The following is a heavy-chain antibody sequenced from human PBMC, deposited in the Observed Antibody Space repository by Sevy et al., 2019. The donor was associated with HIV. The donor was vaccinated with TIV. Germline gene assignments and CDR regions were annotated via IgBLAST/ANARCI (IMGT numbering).Heavy chain of an antibody. CDR1: GFTFSSYA. D-gene: IGHD6-13*01. CDR3: ARASAKGIAAAGSLLRPFDY. Sequence: GGSLRLSCAVSGFTFSSYAMHWVRQAPGKGLEWVAVISYDGSNKYYADSVKGRFTISRDNSKNTLYLQMNSLRAEDTAVYYCARASAKGIAAAGSLLRPFDYWGQGTLVTVSS. V-gene: IGHV3-30*04. J-gene: IGHJ4*02. CDR2: ISYDGSNK.